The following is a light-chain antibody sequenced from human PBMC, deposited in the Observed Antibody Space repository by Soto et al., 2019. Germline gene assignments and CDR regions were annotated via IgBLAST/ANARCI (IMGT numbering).Light chain of an antibody. CDR2: GAS. V-gene: IGKV3-20*01. J-gene: IGKJ1*01. CDR1: QSVSNNY. CDR3: QQYGSSGT. Sequence: EIVLTQSPGTLSLSPGERATLCCRASQSVSNNYLAWYQQRPGQAPRLLISGASNRATGIPDRFSGSGSGTDFTLTISRLEPDAFAVYYCQQYGSSGTFGQGTKVDIK.